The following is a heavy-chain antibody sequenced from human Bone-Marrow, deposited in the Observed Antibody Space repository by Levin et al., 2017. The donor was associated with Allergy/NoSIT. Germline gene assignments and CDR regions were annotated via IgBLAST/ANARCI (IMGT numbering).Heavy chain of an antibody. D-gene: IGHD3-16*01. V-gene: IGHV1-24*01. CDR2: FDPQEGEI. Sequence: VKVSCKISGDSLSQLSLHWVRQAPGKGLEWMGGFDPQEGEITYTQRFQGRVTMTEDSSTDTACLEMSSLRSEDTAVYFCAAVRGTTKTSAPHLDYWGQGTLVSVSS. CDR3: AAVRGTTKTSAPHLDY. J-gene: IGHJ4*02. CDR1: GDSLSQLS.